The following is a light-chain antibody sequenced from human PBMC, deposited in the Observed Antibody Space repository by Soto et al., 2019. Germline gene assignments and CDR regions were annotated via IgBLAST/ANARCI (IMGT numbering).Light chain of an antibody. V-gene: IGKV1-39*01. CDR3: QQTYSTLSIT. Sequence: DIQMTQSPSSLSAPLGDRVTITCRASESIARHLNWYQQKQGKAPKLLIYTASSLRNGVPSSFRGGGSGTDFTLTISNLQAEDFATYYCQQTYSTLSITFGQGTRLEIK. CDR1: ESIARH. CDR2: TAS. J-gene: IGKJ5*01.